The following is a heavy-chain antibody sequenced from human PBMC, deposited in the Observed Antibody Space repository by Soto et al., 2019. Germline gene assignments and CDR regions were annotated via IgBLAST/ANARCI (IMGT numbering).Heavy chain of an antibody. CDR1: GFTFSSYA. D-gene: IGHD6-19*01. CDR2: ISYDGSNK. Sequence: GGSLRLSCAASGFTFSSYAMHWVRQAPGKGLEWVAVISYDGSNKYYADSVKGRFTISRDNSKNTLYLQMNSLRAEDTAVYYCARELYSSGWYQTAYYYYYGMDVWGQGTTVTVS. CDR3: ARELYSSGWYQTAYYYYYGMDV. J-gene: IGHJ6*02. V-gene: IGHV3-30-3*01.